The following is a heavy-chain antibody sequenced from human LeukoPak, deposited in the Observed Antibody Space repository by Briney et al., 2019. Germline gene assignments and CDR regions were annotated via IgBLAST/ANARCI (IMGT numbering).Heavy chain of an antibody. CDR3: ASGYSYQDYYYYMDV. J-gene: IGHJ6*03. D-gene: IGHD5-18*01. V-gene: IGHV1-69*06. CDR2: IIPICGTT. Sequence: ASVKVSCKASGCTFTSYAISWVRQAPGQGLEWMGGIIPICGTTNYAQKFQGRVTITADKSTSTAYMELSSLRSEDTAVYYCASGYSYQDYYYYMDVWGKGTTVTVSS. CDR1: GCTFTSYA.